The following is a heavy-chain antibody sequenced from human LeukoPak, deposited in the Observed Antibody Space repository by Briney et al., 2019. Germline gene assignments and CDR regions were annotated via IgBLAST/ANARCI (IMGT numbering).Heavy chain of an antibody. CDR3: AKCSASYSNDAFDV. J-gene: IGHJ3*01. CDR1: GFTFNNYA. V-gene: IGHV3-23*01. Sequence: GGSLRLSCAASGFTFNNYAMNWVRQAPGKGLEWVSYIRGGGSNTRYSDSVKGRFIISRDNSKNILYLRMNSLRAEDTAIYYCAKCSASYSNDAFDVWGRGTMVTVSS. D-gene: IGHD3-10*02. CDR2: IRGGGSNT.